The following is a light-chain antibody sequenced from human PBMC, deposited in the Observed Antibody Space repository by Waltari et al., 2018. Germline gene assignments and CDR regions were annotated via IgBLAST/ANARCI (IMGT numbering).Light chain of an antibody. CDR3: CSYAGSRSV. CDR1: SRDVGRYKS. V-gene: IGLV2-23*02. Sequence: QSALTQPASVSGSPGQSITISCTGTSRDVGRYKSVSWYQLLPVKAPKLMIYEVEKRPPGVYDRFSGYKSGNTASFTISGLQTEDGADHYCCSYAGSRSVFGSGTKVTVL. CDR2: EVE. J-gene: IGLJ1*01.